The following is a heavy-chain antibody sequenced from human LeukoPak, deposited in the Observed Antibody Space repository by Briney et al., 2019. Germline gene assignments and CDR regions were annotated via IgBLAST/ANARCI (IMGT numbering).Heavy chain of an antibody. D-gene: IGHD2-15*01. CDR3: ARVRQPWAIVVVVATQGDSAFDI. J-gene: IGHJ3*02. Sequence: GASVKVSCRASGYTFTGYYMHCVRQAPGQGLEWMGWINPNSGGTNYAQKFQGRVTMTRDTSISTAYMELSRLRSDDTAVYYCARVRQPWAIVVVVATQGDSAFDIWGQATMVTVSS. V-gene: IGHV1-2*02. CDR2: INPNSGGT. CDR1: GYTFTGYY.